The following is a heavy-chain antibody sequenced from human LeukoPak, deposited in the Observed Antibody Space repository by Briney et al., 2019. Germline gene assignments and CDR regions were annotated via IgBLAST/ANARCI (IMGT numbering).Heavy chain of an antibody. J-gene: IGHJ6*04. V-gene: IGHV4-59*01. CDR2: IYYSGST. D-gene: IGHD3-3*01. CDR1: GGFISSYY. Sequence: SETLSLTCTVSGGFISSYYWSWIRQPPGKGLEWIGYIYYSGSTNYNPSLKSRVTISVDTSKNQFSLKLSSVTAADTAVYYCARDRIVFGVVIPDVWGKGTTVTVSS. CDR3: ARDRIVFGVVIPDV.